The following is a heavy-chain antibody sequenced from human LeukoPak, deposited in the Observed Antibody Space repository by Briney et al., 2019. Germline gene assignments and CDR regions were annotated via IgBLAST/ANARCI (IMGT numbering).Heavy chain of an antibody. CDR1: GGSNNSSSYY. CDR3: GSYYNVGWGYFDY. CDR2: IYYSGST. Sequence: SETLSLTCTVSGGSNNSSSYYWGWIRQPPGKGLEWIGSIYYSGSTYYNPSLKSRVTISVDTSKNQFSLKLSSVTAADTAVYYCGSYYNVGWGYFDYWGQGTLVTVSS. V-gene: IGHV4-39*07. J-gene: IGHJ4*02. D-gene: IGHD3-10*01.